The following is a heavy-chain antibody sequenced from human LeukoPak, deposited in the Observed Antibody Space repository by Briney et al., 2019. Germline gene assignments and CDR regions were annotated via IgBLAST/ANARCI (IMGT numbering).Heavy chain of an antibody. J-gene: IGHJ6*04. CDR2: IIPIFGTA. V-gene: IGHV1-69*01. CDR1: GGTFSSYA. Sequence: SVKVSCKASGGTFSSYAISWVRRAPGQGLEWMGGIIPIFGTANYAQKFQGRVTITADESTSTAYMELSSLRSEDTAVYYCARAGGITMVRGVPYYYYCYGMDVWGKGTTVTVSS. CDR3: ARAGGITMVRGVPYYYYCYGMDV. D-gene: IGHD3-10*01.